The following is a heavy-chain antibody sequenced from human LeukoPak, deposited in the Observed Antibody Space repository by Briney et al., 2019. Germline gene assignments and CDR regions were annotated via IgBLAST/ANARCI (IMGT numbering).Heavy chain of an antibody. D-gene: IGHD5-18*01. J-gene: IGHJ4*02. V-gene: IGHV4-39*07. CDR1: GGSISSSSYY. CDR3: ARGRDTAMVYYYFDY. CDR2: IYYSGST. Sequence: PSGTLSLTCAVSGGSISSSSYYWGWIRQPPGRGLGWIGSIYYSGSTYYNPSLKSRVTISVDTSKNQFSLKLSSVTAADTAVYYCARGRDTAMVYYYFDYWGQGTLVTVSS.